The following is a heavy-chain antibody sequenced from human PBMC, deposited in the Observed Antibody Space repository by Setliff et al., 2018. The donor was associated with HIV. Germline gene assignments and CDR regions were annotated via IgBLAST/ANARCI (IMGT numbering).Heavy chain of an antibody. Sequence: SVKVSCKASGFTFTSSAMQWVRQARGQRLEWIGWIVVGSGNTNYAQKFQERVTITRDMSTSTADMELSSLRSEDTAVYYCSADCSGGSCPEYFQHWGQGTLVTVSS. D-gene: IGHD2-15*01. CDR3: SADCSGGSCPEYFQH. V-gene: IGHV1-58*02. CDR2: IVVGSGNT. J-gene: IGHJ1*01. CDR1: GFTFTSSA.